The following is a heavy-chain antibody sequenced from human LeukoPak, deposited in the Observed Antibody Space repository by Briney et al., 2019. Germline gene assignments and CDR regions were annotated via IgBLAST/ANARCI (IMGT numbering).Heavy chain of an antibody. CDR1: GFTFSSYA. J-gene: IGHJ6*03. CDR3: ARPRQGGYYYYYMDV. D-gene: IGHD3-16*01. Sequence: GGSLRLSCAASGFTFSSYAMHWVRQAPGKGLEWVAVISYDGSNKYYADSVKGRFTISRDNSKNTLYLQMNSLRAEDTAVYYCARPRQGGYYYYYMDVWGKGTTVTVSS. CDR2: ISYDGSNK. V-gene: IGHV3-30*04.